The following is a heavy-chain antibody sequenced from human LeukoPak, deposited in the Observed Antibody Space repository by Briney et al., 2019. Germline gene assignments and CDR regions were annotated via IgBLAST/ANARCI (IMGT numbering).Heavy chain of an antibody. V-gene: IGHV3-53*01. CDR1: GFTVSSNY. CDR3: ASSDSSGYYFQAPRYYYYGMDV. Sequence: PGGSLRLSCAASGFTVSSNYMSWVRQPPGKGLEWVSVIYSGGSTYYAASVKGRFTISRDNSKNTLYLQMNSLRAEDTAVYYCASSDSSGYYFQAPRYYYYGMDVWGQGTTVTVSS. J-gene: IGHJ6*02. D-gene: IGHD3-22*01. CDR2: IYSGGST.